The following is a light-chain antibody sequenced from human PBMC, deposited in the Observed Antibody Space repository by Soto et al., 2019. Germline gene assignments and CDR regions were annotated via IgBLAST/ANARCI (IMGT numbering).Light chain of an antibody. Sequence: DIQMTQSPSSLSASVGDRVTITCRASQGIGNDLGWYQQKPGNAPKRLIFAASSLQSGVPSRFSGSESGTVFTLTISSLQPEDFATYYCQQYNSYPLTFGGGTKVEVK. CDR2: AAS. CDR1: QGIGND. V-gene: IGKV1-17*01. CDR3: QQYNSYPLT. J-gene: IGKJ4*01.